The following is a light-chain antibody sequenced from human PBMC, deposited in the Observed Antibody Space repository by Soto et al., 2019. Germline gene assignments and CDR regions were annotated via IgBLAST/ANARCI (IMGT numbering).Light chain of an antibody. CDR2: EDI. J-gene: IGLJ1*01. V-gene: IGLV2-23*01. Sequence: QSALTQPASVSGSPGQSITVSCTGTSSDVGSYNLVSWYQQHPGKAPKLMIYEDIKRPSGVSNRFSGSKSGNTASLTISGLQAEDEADYYCCSYAGSSTYVFGTGTKRTVL. CDR3: CSYAGSSTYV. CDR1: SSDVGSYNL.